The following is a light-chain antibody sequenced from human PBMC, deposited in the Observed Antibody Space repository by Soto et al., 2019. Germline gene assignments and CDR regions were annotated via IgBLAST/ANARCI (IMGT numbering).Light chain of an antibody. V-gene: IGLV3-9*01. CDR3: QVWDSSTVV. J-gene: IGLJ3*02. CDR2: RDT. CDR1: NIGSKN. Sequence: SYELTQPLSVSVAQGQTARITCGGNNIGSKNVHWYQLNPGQAPVLVIYRDTNRPSGIPERFSGSNSGNTATLAISGAQVGDDADYYCQVWDSSTVVFGGGTKLTVL.